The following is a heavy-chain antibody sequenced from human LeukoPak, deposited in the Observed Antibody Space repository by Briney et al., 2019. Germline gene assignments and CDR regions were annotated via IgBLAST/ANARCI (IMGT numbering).Heavy chain of an antibody. V-gene: IGHV1-2*02. CDR1: GYTFTGYY. J-gene: IGHJ4*02. D-gene: IGHD6-19*01. CDR3: ARVGSSGWDSIDY. CDR2: INPNSGGT. Sequence: AASVKVSCKASGYTFTGYYMHWVRQAPGQGLEWVGWINPNSGGTNYAQKFQGRVTMTRDTSISTAYMELSRLRSDDTAVYYCARVGSSGWDSIDYWGQGTLVTVSS.